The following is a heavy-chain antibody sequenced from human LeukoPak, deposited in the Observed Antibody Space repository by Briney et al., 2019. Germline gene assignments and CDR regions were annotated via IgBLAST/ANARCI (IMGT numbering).Heavy chain of an antibody. Sequence: GGSLRLSCAASGFTFSSYAMHWVRQAPGEGLEYVSAISSNGGSTYYANSVKGRFTISRDNSKNTLYLQMGSLRAEDMAVYYCARGSGGLAIYTWSAPGAKEPLVPVPS. V-gene: IGHV3-64*01. D-gene: IGHD1-26*01. CDR1: GFTFSSYA. J-gene: IGHJ5*02. CDR3: ARGSGGLAIYTWSAP. CDR2: ISSNGGST.